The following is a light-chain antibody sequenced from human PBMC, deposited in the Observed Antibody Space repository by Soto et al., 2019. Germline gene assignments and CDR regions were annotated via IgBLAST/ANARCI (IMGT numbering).Light chain of an antibody. CDR2: LNRDGSH. J-gene: IGLJ2*01. CDR3: QTWDTVVV. V-gene: IGLV4-69*01. CDR1: SGHSDYG. Sequence: QLVLTQSPSASASLGASVKLTCTLSSGHSDYGNAWHQQQPDKGPRYLMKLNRDGSHNKGDGIPDRFSGSSSGAERYLIISSLQSDDEADYYCQTWDTVVVLGGGTKLTVL.